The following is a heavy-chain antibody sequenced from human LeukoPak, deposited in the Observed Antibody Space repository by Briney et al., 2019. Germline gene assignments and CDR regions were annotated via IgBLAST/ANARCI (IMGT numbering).Heavy chain of an antibody. V-gene: IGHV1-69*13. CDR1: GGTFSSYA. D-gene: IGHD4-17*01. CDR3: ARDDTVTKRFDY. J-gene: IGHJ4*02. CDR2: IIPIFGTA. Sequence: SVKVSCKASGGTFSSYAISWVRQAPGQGLEWMGGIIPIFGTANYAQKFQGRVTITADESTSTAYMELSSLRSEDTAVYYCARDDTVTKRFDYWGQGTLVTVSS.